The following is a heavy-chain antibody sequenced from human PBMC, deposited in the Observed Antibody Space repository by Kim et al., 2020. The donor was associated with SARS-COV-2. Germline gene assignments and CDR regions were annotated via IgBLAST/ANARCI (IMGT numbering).Heavy chain of an antibody. CDR1: GYTFTSYG. CDR3: ARDFGSGWYYQAGGFQH. Sequence: ASVKVSCKASGYTFTSYGISWVRQAPGQGLEWMGWISAYNGNTNYAQKLQGRVTMTTDTSTSTAYMELRSLRSDDTAVYYCARDFGSGWYYQAGGFQHWARAPWSPSPQ. J-gene: IGHJ1*01. CDR2: ISAYNGNT. D-gene: IGHD6-19*01. V-gene: IGHV1-18*01.